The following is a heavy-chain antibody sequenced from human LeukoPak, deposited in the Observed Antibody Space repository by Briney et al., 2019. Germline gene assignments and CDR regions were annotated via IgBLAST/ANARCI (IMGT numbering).Heavy chain of an antibody. CDR2: ISYDGSNK. Sequence: GGSLRLSCAASGFTFSSYAMHWVRQAPGKGLEWVAVISYDGSNKYYADSVKGRFTISRDNSKNTLYLQMNSLRAEDTAVYYCATARQQLVRYVGLDYWGQGTLVTVSS. CDR3: ATARQQLVRYVGLDY. D-gene: IGHD6-13*01. J-gene: IGHJ4*02. CDR1: GFTFSSYA. V-gene: IGHV3-30*04.